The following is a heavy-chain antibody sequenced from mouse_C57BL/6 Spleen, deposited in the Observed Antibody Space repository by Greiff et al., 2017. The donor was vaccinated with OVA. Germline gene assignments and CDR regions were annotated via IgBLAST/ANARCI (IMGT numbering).Heavy chain of an antibody. Sequence: QVQLQQPGAELVKPGASVQLSCKASGYTFTSYWMHWVKQRPGQGLEWIGMIHPNSGSTNYNEKFKSKATLTVDKSSSTAYMQLSSLTSEDSAVYYCARCYDYYYAMDYWGQGTSVTVSS. J-gene: IGHJ4*01. CDR2: IHPNSGST. CDR3: ARCYDYYYAMDY. D-gene: IGHD2-4*01. V-gene: IGHV1-64*01. CDR1: GYTFTSYW.